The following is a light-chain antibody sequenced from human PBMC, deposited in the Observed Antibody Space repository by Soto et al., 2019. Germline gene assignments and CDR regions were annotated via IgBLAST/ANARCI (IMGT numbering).Light chain of an antibody. CDR1: QSVSSTL. CDR2: GVS. V-gene: IGKV3-20*01. CDR3: QHYGNSSWT. J-gene: IGKJ1*01. Sequence: ELVLTQSPVALSLSSGERATLSCRASQSVSSTLLTWYQQKPGQAPRLLIYGVSSRATGITDRFSGSGSGTDFTPTISRVEPEDFAVYFCQHYGNSSWTFGQGSRVEIK.